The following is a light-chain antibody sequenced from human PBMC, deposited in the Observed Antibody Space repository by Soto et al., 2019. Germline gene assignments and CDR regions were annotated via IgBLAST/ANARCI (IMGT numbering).Light chain of an antibody. CDR2: KAS. Sequence: DIQMTQSPSTLSASVGDRVTITCRASQSISSWLAWYQQKPGKAPKLLIYKASSLESGVPSRFSGSGSGTEFTITISSLQTDDFATYYCQHSDTYPWTFGQGTKVEIK. CDR3: QHSDTYPWT. V-gene: IGKV1-5*03. CDR1: QSISSW. J-gene: IGKJ1*01.